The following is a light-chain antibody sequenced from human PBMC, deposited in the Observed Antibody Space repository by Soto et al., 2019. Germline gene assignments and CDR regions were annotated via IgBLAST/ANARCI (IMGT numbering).Light chain of an antibody. V-gene: IGLV1-47*01. CDR3: AAWDDSLSGVV. J-gene: IGLJ2*01. CDR1: SSNIGSNY. Sequence: QAVVTQPPSASGTPGQRVTISCSGSSSNIGSNYVYWYQHLPGTAPKLLIYRNNQRPPGVPDRFSGSKSGTSASLDISGLRSEDEADYYCAAWDDSLSGVVFGGGTKLTVL. CDR2: RNN.